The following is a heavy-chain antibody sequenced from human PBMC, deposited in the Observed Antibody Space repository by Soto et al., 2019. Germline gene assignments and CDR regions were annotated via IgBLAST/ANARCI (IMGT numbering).Heavy chain of an antibody. D-gene: IGHD3-3*01. V-gene: IGHV3-23*01. CDR3: AKPHDFWSGYYTGRDDY. CDR2: ISGSGGST. Sequence: GGSLRLSCAASGFTFSSYAMSWVRQAPGKGLEWVSAISGSGGSTYYADSVKGRFAISRDNSKNTLYLQMNSLRAEDTAVYYCAKPHDFWSGYYTGRDDYWGQGTLVTVSS. J-gene: IGHJ4*02. CDR1: GFTFSSYA.